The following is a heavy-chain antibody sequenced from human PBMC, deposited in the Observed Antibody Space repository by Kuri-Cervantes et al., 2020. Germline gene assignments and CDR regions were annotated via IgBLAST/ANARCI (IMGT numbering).Heavy chain of an antibody. J-gene: IGHJ4*02. V-gene: IGHV4-59*01. CDR1: GDSITNYY. Sequence: SETLSLTCTVSGDSITNYYWNWIRQPPGKALEWIGYVHHIGSTKYNPSLNGRVTISIDTSKKQLSLKLNSMTAADTAVYFCARGDRPSNMVGGVISGFESWGQGTLVTVSS. CDR3: ARGDRPSNMVGGVISGFES. D-gene: IGHD3-10*01. CDR2: VHHIGST.